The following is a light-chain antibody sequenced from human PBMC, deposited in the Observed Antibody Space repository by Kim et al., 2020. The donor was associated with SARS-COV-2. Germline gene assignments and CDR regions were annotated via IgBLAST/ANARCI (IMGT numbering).Light chain of an antibody. CDR2: EDD. V-gene: IGLV6-57*03. Sequence: GNTVSLSCTRSSGSIASNYVQWYQQRPGRVPTTVIYEDDRRPSGVPDRFSASIDSSSNSASLTISGLQTEDEADYYCQSFDTTNVVFGGGTQLTVL. CDR1: SGSIASNY. CDR3: QSFDTTNVV. J-gene: IGLJ2*01.